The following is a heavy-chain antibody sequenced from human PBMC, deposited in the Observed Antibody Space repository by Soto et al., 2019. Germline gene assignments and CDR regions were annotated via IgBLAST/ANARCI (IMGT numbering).Heavy chain of an antibody. V-gene: IGHV1-3*01. Sequence: QVPFLQSGAEVKEPGASVKVSCKASGYTFTRYPIHWVRQAPGQRPEWMGRIIAGNGDTEYSQNFQGRVTITRDTWANTAYMELTNLRSDDTPVYYCASRPGSQRWLVLDYCGRGTLVTVSS. CDR1: GYTFTRYP. CDR2: IIAGNGDT. CDR3: ASRPGSQRWLVLDY. D-gene: IGHD6-19*01. J-gene: IGHJ4*02.